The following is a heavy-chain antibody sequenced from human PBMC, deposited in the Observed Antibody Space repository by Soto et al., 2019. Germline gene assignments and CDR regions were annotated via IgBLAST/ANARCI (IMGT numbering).Heavy chain of an antibody. D-gene: IGHD3-22*01. V-gene: IGHV3-74*01. Sequence: GGSLRLSCAASGFPFSSYWMSWVRQAPGMGLVWVSRLNSDGSSTTYADSVKGRFTTSRDNAKNTLYLQRNSLRAEDTAVYYCARAIGYSGMDVWGQGTTDTVSS. J-gene: IGHJ6*02. CDR1: GFPFSSYW. CDR2: LNSDGSST. CDR3: ARAIGYSGMDV.